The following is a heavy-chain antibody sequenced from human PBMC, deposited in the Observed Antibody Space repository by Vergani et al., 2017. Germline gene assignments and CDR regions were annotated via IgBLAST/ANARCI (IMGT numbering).Heavy chain of an antibody. J-gene: IGHJ4*02. CDR1: GFTFSNSA. CDR2: ISGHGDRT. Sequence: EVHLLESGGGQVEAGGSLRLSCVASGFTFSNSAMSWVRQTSGKGLEWVSAISGHGDRTYYADSVKGRFTISRDNSKNTVYLQMNSLRAEDTAVYYCAKESGSYYCFDSWGQGTLVTVSS. V-gene: IGHV3-23*01. D-gene: IGHD1-26*01. CDR3: AKESGSYYCFDS.